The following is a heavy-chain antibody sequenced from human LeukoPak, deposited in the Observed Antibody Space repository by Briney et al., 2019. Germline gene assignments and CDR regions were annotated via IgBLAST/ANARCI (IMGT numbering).Heavy chain of an antibody. CDR2: IYHSGST. CDR1: GGSISSGGYS. D-gene: IGHD3-10*01. J-gene: IGHJ4*02. CDR3: ARVSYYGSGSLGFDY. Sequence: PSETLSLPCAVSGGSISSGGYSWSWIRQPPGKGLEWIGYIYHSGSTYYNPSLKSRVTISVDRSKNQFFLKLSSVTAADTAVYYCARVSYYGSGSLGFDYWGQGTLVTVSA. V-gene: IGHV4-30-2*01.